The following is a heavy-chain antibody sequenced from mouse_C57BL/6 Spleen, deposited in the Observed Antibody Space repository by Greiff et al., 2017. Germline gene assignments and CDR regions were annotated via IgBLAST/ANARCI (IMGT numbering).Heavy chain of an antibody. CDR1: GFSLTSYG. CDR3: ARKLGFYYAVDY. CDR2: IWSGGST. V-gene: IGHV2-2*01. D-gene: IGHD4-1*01. J-gene: IGHJ4*01. Sequence: QVQLKQSGPGLVQPSQSLSITCTVSGFSLTSYGVHWVRQSPGKGLEWLGVIWSGGSTDYNAAFISRLSISKDNSKSQVFFKMNSLQADDTAIYYCARKLGFYYAVDYWGQGTSVTVSS.